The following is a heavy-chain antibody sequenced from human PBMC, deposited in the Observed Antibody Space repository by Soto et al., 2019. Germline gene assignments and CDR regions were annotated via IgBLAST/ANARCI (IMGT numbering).Heavy chain of an antibody. CDR3: AKDNYYDSSGPSDY. Sequence: GGSLRLSCAASGFTFSSYGMHWVRQAPGKGLEWVAVISYDGSNKYYADSVKGRFTISRDNSKNTLYLQMNSLRAEDTAVYYCAKDNYYDSSGPSDYWGQGTLVTVSS. V-gene: IGHV3-30*18. CDR2: ISYDGSNK. D-gene: IGHD3-22*01. J-gene: IGHJ4*02. CDR1: GFTFSSYG.